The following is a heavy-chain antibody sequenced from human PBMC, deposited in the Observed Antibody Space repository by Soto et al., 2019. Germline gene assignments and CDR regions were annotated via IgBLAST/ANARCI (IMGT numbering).Heavy chain of an antibody. V-gene: IGHV3-7*01. CDR1: GFTFSDSW. J-gene: IGHJ4*02. D-gene: IGHD5-18*01. CDR3: VRESTWLRHYDS. Sequence: EVRLVESGGALVQPGGSLRLSCAASGFTFSDSWMGWVRQAPGKGLEWVANIKQDGSQTPYQPSLRGRFVISRDNTLETLYLHMSNLRAEDKAVYYCVRESTWLRHYDSWGQGTVVTVSS. CDR2: IKQDGSQT.